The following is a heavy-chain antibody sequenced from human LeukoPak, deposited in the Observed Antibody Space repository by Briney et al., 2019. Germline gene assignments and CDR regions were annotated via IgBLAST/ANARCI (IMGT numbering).Heavy chain of an antibody. CDR1: GFTFSSYW. CDR2: IKQDGSEK. V-gene: IGHV3-7*01. Sequence: GGSLRLSCAASGFTFSSYWMSWVRQAPGKGLEWVANIKQDGSEKYYVDSVKGRFTISRDNAKNSLYLQMNSLSAEDTAVYYCARVVEVPAAQYYYYYYYMDVWGKGTTVTVSS. CDR3: ARVVEVPAAQYYYYYYYMDV. J-gene: IGHJ6*03. D-gene: IGHD2-2*01.